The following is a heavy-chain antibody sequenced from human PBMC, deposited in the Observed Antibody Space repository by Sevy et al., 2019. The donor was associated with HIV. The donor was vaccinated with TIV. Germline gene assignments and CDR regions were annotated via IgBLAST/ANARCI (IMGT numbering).Heavy chain of an antibody. D-gene: IGHD3-10*01. J-gene: IGHJ4*02. CDR1: GFTFSNAW. Sequence: GGSLRLSCAASGFTFSNAWMSWVRQAPGKGLEWVGRIKSKTDGGTTDYAAAVKGRFTISRDDSKNTLYLQMNSLKTEDTAVYYCTTDHPSHGSGSYYPYYFDYWGQGTLVTVSS. CDR2: IKSKTDGGTT. V-gene: IGHV3-15*01. CDR3: TTDHPSHGSGSYYPYYFDY.